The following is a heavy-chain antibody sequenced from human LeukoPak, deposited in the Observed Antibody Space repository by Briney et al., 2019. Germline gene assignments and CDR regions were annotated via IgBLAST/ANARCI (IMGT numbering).Heavy chain of an antibody. CDR1: GFTFSSYE. CDR3: AKEKDGSGPYDY. V-gene: IGHV3-43D*03. Sequence: GGSLRLSCAASGFTFSSYEMNWVRQAPGKGLEWVSLISWDGGTTYYTDSVKGRFTISRDNSKNSLYLQMNNLRAEDTALYYCAKEKDGSGPYDYWGQGTLVTVSS. CDR2: ISWDGGTT. D-gene: IGHD3-10*01. J-gene: IGHJ4*02.